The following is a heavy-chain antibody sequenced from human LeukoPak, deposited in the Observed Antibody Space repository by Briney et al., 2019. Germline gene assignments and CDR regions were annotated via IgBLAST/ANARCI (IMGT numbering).Heavy chain of an antibody. J-gene: IGHJ6*03. CDR3: ARGYYGSGSPYYYYYYMDV. V-gene: IGHV1-69*13. Sequence: SVKVSCKASGGTFSSYAISWVRQAPGQGLEWMGGIIPIFGTANYAQKFQGRVTITADESTSTAYMELSSLRSEDTAVYYCARGYYGSGSPYYYYYYMDVWGKGTTVTISS. CDR1: GGTFSSYA. CDR2: IIPIFGTA. D-gene: IGHD3-10*01.